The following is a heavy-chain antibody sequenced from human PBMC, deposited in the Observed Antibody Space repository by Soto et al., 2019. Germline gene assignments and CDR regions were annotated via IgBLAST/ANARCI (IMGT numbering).Heavy chain of an antibody. CDR2: ISSSGSTI. J-gene: IGHJ4*02. CDR1: GFTFSDYY. CDR3: ARVVTTIFGVVIIVSEFDY. V-gene: IGHV3-11*01. Sequence: GGSLRLSCAASGFTFSDYYMSWIRQAPGKGLEWVSYISSSGSTIYYADSVKGRFTISRDNAKNSLYLQMNSLRAEDTAVYYCARVVTTIFGVVIIVSEFDYWGQGTLVTVSS. D-gene: IGHD3-3*01.